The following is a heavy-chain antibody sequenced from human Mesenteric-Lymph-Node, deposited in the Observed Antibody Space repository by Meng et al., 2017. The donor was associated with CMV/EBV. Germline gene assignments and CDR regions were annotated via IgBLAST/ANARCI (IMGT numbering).Heavy chain of an antibody. V-gene: IGHV1-69*05. CDR1: GGTFSSYA. CDR2: IIPIFGTA. Sequence: SVKVSCKASGGTFSSYAISWVRQAPGQGLEWMGGIIPIFGTANYAQKFQGRVTITTDESTSTAYMELSSLRSEDTAVYYCARVPYYYYGMDVWGQGTTVTVSS. J-gene: IGHJ6*02. CDR3: ARVPYYYYGMDV.